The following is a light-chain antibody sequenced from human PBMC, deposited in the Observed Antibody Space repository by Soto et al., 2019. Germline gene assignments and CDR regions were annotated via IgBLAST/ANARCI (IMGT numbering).Light chain of an antibody. CDR2: DVS. Sequence: QSALTQPASVSGSPGQSITSSCTGTSSDVGGYNYVSWYQQHPGKAPKLMIYDVSNRPSGVSNRFSGSKSGNTASLTISGLQAEDEADYYCSPYTSTSTLYVFGTGTKVTVL. J-gene: IGLJ1*01. CDR3: SPYTSTSTLYV. V-gene: IGLV2-14*01. CDR1: SSDVGGYNY.